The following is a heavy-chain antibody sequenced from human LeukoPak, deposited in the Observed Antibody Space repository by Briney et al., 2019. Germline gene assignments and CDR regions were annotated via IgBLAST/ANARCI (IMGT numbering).Heavy chain of an antibody. CDR2: IYHSGST. J-gene: IGHJ3*01. V-gene: IGHV4-38-2*02. D-gene: IGHD1-26*01. CDR3: ARLRSFAL. Sequence: KPSETLSLTYTVSGYSISSGYYWGWIRQPPGKGLEWIGSIYHSGSTYYNPSLKSRVTISVDTSKNQFSLKLSSVTAADTAVYYCARLRSFALWGQGTMVTVSS. CDR1: GYSISSGYY.